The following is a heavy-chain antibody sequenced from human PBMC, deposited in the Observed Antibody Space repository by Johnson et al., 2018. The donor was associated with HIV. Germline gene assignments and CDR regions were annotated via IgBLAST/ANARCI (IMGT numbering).Heavy chain of an antibody. CDR3: AKDPGNWSDVWSASDAFDV. J-gene: IGHJ3*01. D-gene: IGHD3-3*01. Sequence: EMQLVESGGGLVQPVGSLRLSCAASGFTFSNFAMNWVRQAPGKGLEWVSVISGSGVSTYYSASVKGRFTISRDNSKNTLYLQMNSLRAEDTAISYCAKDPGNWSDVWSASDAFDVWGQGTMVTVSS. CDR2: ISGSGVST. CDR1: GFTFSNFA. V-gene: IGHV3-23*04.